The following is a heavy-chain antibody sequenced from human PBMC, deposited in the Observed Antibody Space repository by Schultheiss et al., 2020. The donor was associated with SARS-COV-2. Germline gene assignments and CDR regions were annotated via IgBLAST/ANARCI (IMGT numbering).Heavy chain of an antibody. J-gene: IGHJ6*02. CDR3: ARGRGVGVVVVPAAMSLRYGLDV. CDR1: GGSFSDYF. V-gene: IGHV4-34*01. D-gene: IGHD2-2*01. Sequence: SETLSLTCAVYGGSFSDYFWSWIRQPPGKGLEWIGEINHSESTTYNPSLKSRVTISVDTSKNQFSLKLSSVTAADTAVYSCARGRGVGVVVVPAAMSLRYGLDVWGQGTTVTVSS. CDR2: INHSEST.